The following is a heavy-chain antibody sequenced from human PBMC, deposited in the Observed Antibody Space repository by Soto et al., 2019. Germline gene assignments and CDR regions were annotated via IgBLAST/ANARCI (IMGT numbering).Heavy chain of an antibody. CDR3: ARNPMTTVTTIYYYGMDV. Sequence: QVQLVQSGAEVKKPGSSVKVSCKASGGTFISYAISWVRQAPGQGLEWMGGIIPIFGAADYAQKFQGRVTITADESTSTAYMELSSLRSEDTAVYYCARNPMTTVTTIYYYGMDVWGQGTTVTVSS. CDR2: IIPIFGAA. CDR1: GGTFISYA. V-gene: IGHV1-69*12. D-gene: IGHD4-17*01. J-gene: IGHJ6*02.